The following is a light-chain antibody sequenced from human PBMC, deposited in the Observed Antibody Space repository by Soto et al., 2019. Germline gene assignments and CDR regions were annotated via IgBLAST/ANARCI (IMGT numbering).Light chain of an antibody. CDR3: QQTFHSPRT. CDR2: DSS. J-gene: IGKJ2*01. V-gene: IGKV3-20*01. CDR1: QSVISNF. Sequence: EIVLTQSPGTLSLSPGETASLSCRASQSVISNFLAWYQQRRGQPPRLLMYDSSKRATGIPARFTGSGSGTTFTLTISRVEPGDSAVYYCQQTFHSPRTFGQGTRLEIK.